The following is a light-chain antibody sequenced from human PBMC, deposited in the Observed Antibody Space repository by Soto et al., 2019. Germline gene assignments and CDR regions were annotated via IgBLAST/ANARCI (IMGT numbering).Light chain of an antibody. Sequence: DIVMTQSPDTLSVSPGERATLSCRASQSVNSNFAWYQQKPGQAPRLLIYGASTRATGIPDRFSGSGSGTEFTLTISSLQSEDFAAYYCQQYHSWPLTFGGGTKVEIK. V-gene: IGKV3-15*01. J-gene: IGKJ4*01. CDR3: QQYHSWPLT. CDR2: GAS. CDR1: QSVNSN.